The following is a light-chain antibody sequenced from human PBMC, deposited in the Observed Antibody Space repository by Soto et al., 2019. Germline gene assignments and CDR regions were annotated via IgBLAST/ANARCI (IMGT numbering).Light chain of an antibody. CDR2: LGS. CDR1: RSLLHTDGYNY. Sequence: DIVMTQSPLSLPVTPGEPASISCRSSRSLLHTDGYNYLDWYLQKPGQSPQLLIYLGSYRASGVPDRFSGSGSGTDFTLKISSVEAEDVGVYYCMQALQTPFTFGPGTKLGIK. J-gene: IGKJ3*01. CDR3: MQALQTPFT. V-gene: IGKV2-28*01.